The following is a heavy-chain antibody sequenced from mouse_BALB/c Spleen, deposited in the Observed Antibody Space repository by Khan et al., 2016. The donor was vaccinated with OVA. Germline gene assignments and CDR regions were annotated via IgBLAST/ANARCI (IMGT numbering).Heavy chain of an antibody. J-gene: IGHJ3*01. D-gene: IGHD2-14*01. CDR3: ARGGYSAFAY. Sequence: QVQLKQSGPELVKPGASLKVSCKASEYTFTAYIIGWVKQSTRQGLEWIGDIFPGSDIPYYNEKFKDKATLTVDKSANTAYMQLRSLTSEDSAVYFCARGGYSAFAYWGQGTLVTVSA. CDR1: EYTFTAYI. CDR2: IFPGSDIP. V-gene: IGHV1-77*01.